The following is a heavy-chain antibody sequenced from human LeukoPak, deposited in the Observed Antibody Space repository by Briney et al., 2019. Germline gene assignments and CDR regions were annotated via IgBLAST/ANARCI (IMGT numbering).Heavy chain of an antibody. J-gene: IGHJ4*02. Sequence: PSETLSLTCTVSGGSISSYYWSWIRQPAGKGLEWIGRIYTSGSTNYHPSLKSRVTISVDTSKNQFSLKLSSVTAADTAVYYCARDPPSSFCGGDCYPSYYFDYWGQGTLVTVSS. D-gene: IGHD2-21*02. CDR1: GGSISSYY. CDR3: ARDPPSSFCGGDCYPSYYFDY. V-gene: IGHV4-4*07. CDR2: IYTSGST.